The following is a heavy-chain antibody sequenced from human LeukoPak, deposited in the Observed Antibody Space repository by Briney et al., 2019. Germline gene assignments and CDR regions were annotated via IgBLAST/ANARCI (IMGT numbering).Heavy chain of an antibody. CDR2: IYHSGST. Sequence: PSETLSLTCAVSGGSISSGGYSWSWIRQPPGKGLEWIGYIYHSGSTYYNPSLKSRVTISVDRSKNQFSLKLSSVTAADTAVYYCAGQRDYGDSNLDYWGQGTLVTVSS. J-gene: IGHJ4*02. CDR3: AGQRDYGDSNLDY. D-gene: IGHD4-17*01. V-gene: IGHV4-30-2*01. CDR1: GGSISSGGYS.